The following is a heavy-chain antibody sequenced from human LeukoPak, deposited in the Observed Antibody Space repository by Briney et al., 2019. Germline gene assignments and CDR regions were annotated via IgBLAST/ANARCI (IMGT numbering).Heavy chain of an antibody. D-gene: IGHD6-25*01. V-gene: IGHV3-23*01. CDR1: GFTFSSYA. J-gene: IGHJ5*02. CDR2: IGGSGGST. CDR3: AKLKSSGRYNWFDP. Sequence: GGSLRLSCAASGFTFSSYAMSWVRQAPGKGLEWVSAIGGSGGSTYYADSVKGRFTISRDNSKNTLYLQMNSLRAEDTAVYYCAKLKSSGRYNWFDPWGQGTLVTVSS.